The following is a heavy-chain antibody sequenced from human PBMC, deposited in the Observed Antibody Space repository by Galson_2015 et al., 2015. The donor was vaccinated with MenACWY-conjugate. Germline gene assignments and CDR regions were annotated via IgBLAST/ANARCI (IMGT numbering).Heavy chain of an antibody. J-gene: IGHJ5*02. CDR2: IYYSGTT. D-gene: IGHD2-15*01. Sequence: SETLSLTCTVSGGSISSSYWYWGWIRQPPGKGLEWIGTIYYSGTTYYNPSLKSRVAISIDTSENQFSLKLNSVTAADTAVYYCARHLILRDFPLKWFDPWGQGTLVTVSS. CDR1: GGSISSSYWY. CDR3: ARHLILRDFPLKWFDP. V-gene: IGHV4-39*07.